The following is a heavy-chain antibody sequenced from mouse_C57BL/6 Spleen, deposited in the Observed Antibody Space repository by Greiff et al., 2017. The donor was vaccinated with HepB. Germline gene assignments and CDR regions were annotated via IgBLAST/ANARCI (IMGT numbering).Heavy chain of an antibody. CDR2: IDPSDSYT. CDR3: AREEDYRFDY. J-gene: IGHJ2*01. CDR1: GYTFTSYW. D-gene: IGHD2-4*01. Sequence: QVQLKQPGAELVMPGASVKLSCKASGYTFTSYWMHWVKQRPGQGLEWIGEIDPSDSYTNYNQKFKGKSTLTVDKSSSTAYMQLSSLTSEDSAVYYCAREEDYRFDYWGQGTTLTVSS. V-gene: IGHV1-69*01.